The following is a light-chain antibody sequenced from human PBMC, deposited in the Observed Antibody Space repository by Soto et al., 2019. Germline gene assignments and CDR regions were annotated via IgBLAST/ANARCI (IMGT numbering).Light chain of an antibody. J-gene: IGLJ1*01. CDR1: SSDVGRYNH. CDR2: EVS. V-gene: IGLV2-14*01. CDR3: NSHTSGDFRV. Sequence: QSVLTQPASVSGSPGQSITISCTGTSSDVGRYNHVSWYQHHPGKAPKLIISEVSNRPSGVSNRFPGSKSGYTASLTISGLQAEDEADYYCNSHTSGDFRVFGTGTKVTVL.